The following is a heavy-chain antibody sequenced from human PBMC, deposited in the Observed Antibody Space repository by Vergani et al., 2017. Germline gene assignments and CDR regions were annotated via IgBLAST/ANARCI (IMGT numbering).Heavy chain of an antibody. CDR1: GFSLSTSGVG. CDR3: AHXRPRGYSYGLDFNWFDP. J-gene: IGHJ5*02. D-gene: IGHD5-18*01. CDR2: IYWNDDK. Sequence: QITLKESGPTLVKPTQTLTLTCTFSGFSLSTSGVGVGWIRQPPGKALEWLALIYWNDDKRYSPSLKSRLTITKDTSKNQVVLTMTNMDPVDTATYYCAHXRPRGYSYGLDFNWFDPWGQGTLVTVSS. V-gene: IGHV2-5*01.